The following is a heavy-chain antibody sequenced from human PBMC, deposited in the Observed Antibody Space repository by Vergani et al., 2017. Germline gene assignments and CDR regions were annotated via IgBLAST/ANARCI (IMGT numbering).Heavy chain of an antibody. CDR3: ARVDTQVPATSHFYYMCV. J-gene: IGHJ6*03. CDR1: GGSISSGDHC. D-gene: IGHD6-25*01. V-gene: IGHV4-31*11. Sequence: QVQLQESGPGVVKPSQTLSLTCAVSGGSISSGDHCWTWIRQRPGKGLEWIGYIFYSGTTYDNPSLRSRLTISVDTSQNQFSLKLRYVTAADTAVYYWARVDTQVPATSHFYYMCVWGQGTTVVVSS. CDR2: IFYSGTT.